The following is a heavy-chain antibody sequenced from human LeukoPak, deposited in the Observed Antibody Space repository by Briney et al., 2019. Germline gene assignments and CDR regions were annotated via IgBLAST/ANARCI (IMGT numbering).Heavy chain of an antibody. V-gene: IGHV3-7*01. Sequence: GGSLRLSCAASGFTFSSYWMSWVRQAPGKGLEWVANIKQDGSEKYYVDSVKGRFTISRDNAKNSLYLQMNSLRAEDTAVYYCARDRPQTAYYDFWSGYYGSYYMDVWGKGTTVTVSS. J-gene: IGHJ6*03. CDR3: ARDRPQTAYYDFWSGYYGSYYMDV. D-gene: IGHD3-3*01. CDR1: GFTFSSYW. CDR2: IKQDGSEK.